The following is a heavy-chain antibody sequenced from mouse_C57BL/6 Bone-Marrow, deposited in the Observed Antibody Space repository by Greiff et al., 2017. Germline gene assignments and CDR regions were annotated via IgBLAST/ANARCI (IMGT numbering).Heavy chain of an antibody. CDR2: LYPRSGNN. V-gene: IGHV1-81*01. J-gene: IGHJ4*01. Sequence: QVQLQQSGAELARPGASVKLSCKASGYTFTSYGISWVKPSTGQGLEWIGELYPRSGNNFYNEKFKGKATLTAVKSSSTAYMELRSLTSEDSAVYFCARYPLYAMDYWGQGTSVTVSS. CDR3: ARYPLYAMDY. CDR1: GYTFTSYG.